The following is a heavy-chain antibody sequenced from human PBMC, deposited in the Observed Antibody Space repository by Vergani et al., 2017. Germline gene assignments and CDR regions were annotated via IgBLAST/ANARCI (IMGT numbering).Heavy chain of an antibody. Sequence: QVQLQQWGAGLLKPSETLSLTCAVYGGSFSGYYWSWIRQPPGKGLEWIGRIYTSGSTNYNPSLKSRVTISVDTSKNQFSLKLSSVTAADTAVYYCARGNVVGGSSSWYPYWYFDLWGRGTLVTVSS. CDR1: GGSFSGYY. J-gene: IGHJ2*01. V-gene: IGHV4-59*10. CDR2: IYTSGST. CDR3: ARGNVVGGSSSWYPYWYFDL. D-gene: IGHD6-13*01.